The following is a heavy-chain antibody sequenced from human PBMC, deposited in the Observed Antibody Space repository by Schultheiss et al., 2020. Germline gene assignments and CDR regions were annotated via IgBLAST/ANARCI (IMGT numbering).Heavy chain of an antibody. V-gene: IGHV4-34*01. CDR1: GGSFSGYY. Sequence: SETLSLTCAVYGGSFSGYYWSWIRQPPGKGLEWIGEMYHSGSTNYNPSLKSRVTISVDTSKNQFSLKLSSVTAADTAVYYCARGEGSSVTNWFDPWGQGTLVNVSS. CDR2: MYHSGST. J-gene: IGHJ5*02. CDR3: ARGEGSSVTNWFDP. D-gene: IGHD6-6*01.